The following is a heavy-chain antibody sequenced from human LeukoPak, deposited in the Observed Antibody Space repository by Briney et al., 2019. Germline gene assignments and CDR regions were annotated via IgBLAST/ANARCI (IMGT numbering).Heavy chain of an antibody. J-gene: IGHJ4*02. CDR2: ISYDGSNK. CDR1: GFTFSSYA. CDR3: ARDHYADFWSGYYPGYFDY. D-gene: IGHD3-3*01. V-gene: IGHV3-30-3*01. Sequence: GGSLRLSCAASGFTFSSYAMHWVRRAPGKGLEWVAVISYDGSNKYYADSVKGRFTISRDNSKNTLYLQMNSLRAEDTAVYYCARDHYADFWSGYYPGYFDYWGQGTLVTVSS.